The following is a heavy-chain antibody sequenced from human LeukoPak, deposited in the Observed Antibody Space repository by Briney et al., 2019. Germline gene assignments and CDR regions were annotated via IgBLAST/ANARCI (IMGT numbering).Heavy chain of an antibody. CDR1: GGSFSGYY. CDR3: ARGRYY. V-gene: IGHV4-34*01. J-gene: IGHJ4*02. Sequence: SETLSLTCAVYGGSFSGYYWSWIRQPPGKGLEWIGEINHSGSTNYNPSLKSRVTISVDTSKNQFSLKLSSVTAADTAVYYCARGRYYWGQRTLVTVSS. CDR2: INHSGST.